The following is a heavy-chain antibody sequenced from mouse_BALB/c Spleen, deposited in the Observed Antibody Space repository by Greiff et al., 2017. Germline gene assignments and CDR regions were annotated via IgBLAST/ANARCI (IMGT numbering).Heavy chain of an antibody. J-gene: IGHJ2*01. Sequence: EVQLQQSGGGLVQPGGSMKLSCVASGFTFSNYWMNWVRQSPEKGLEWVAEIRLKSNNYATHYAESVKGRFTISRDDSKSSVYLQMNNLRAEDTGIYYCTLYYYGSHFDYWGQGTTLTVSS. CDR1: GFTFSNYW. CDR2: IRLKSNNYAT. D-gene: IGHD1-1*01. V-gene: IGHV6-6*02. CDR3: TLYYYGSHFDY.